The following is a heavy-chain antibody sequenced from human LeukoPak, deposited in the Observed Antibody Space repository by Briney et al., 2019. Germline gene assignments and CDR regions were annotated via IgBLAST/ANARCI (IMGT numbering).Heavy chain of an antibody. D-gene: IGHD2-15*01. CDR2: IIPIFSTA. Sequence: SVKVSCKASGGTFSSYAISWVRQAPGQGLEWMGGIIPIFSTANYAQKFQGRVTITADESTSTAYMELSSLRSEDTAVYYCARDTLGYCSGGSCYGWFDPWGQGTLVTVSS. V-gene: IGHV1-69*01. CDR1: GGTFSSYA. CDR3: ARDTLGYCSGGSCYGWFDP. J-gene: IGHJ5*02.